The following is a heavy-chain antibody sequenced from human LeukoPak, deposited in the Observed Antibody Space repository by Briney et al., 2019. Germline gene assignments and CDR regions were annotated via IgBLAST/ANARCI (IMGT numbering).Heavy chain of an antibody. CDR3: ARGGYGPGSHYRY. CDR2: IDHTRSI. V-gene: IGHV4-34*01. Sequence: SETLSLTCAVNAGSFTGYYWSWIRQPPGKGLEWIGEIDHTRSIRYNPFLRSRVTISVDTFKNQFSLNLRSVTAADRAIYYCARGGYGPGSHYRYWGQGTLVTVSS. CDR1: AGSFTGYY. J-gene: IGHJ4*02. D-gene: IGHD3-10*01.